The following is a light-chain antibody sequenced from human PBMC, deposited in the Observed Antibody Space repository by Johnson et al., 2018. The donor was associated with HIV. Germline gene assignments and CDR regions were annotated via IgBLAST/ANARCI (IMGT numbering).Light chain of an antibody. CDR1: SSNIGNNY. V-gene: IGLV1-51*01. CDR2: DNN. Sequence: QSVLTQPPSVSAAPGQKVTISCSGSSSNIGNNYVSWYQQVPGTAPKLLIYDNNKRPSGIPDRFSGSKSGTSATLGITGLQTGDEADYYCATWDSSLSATGVVGTGTKVTV. J-gene: IGLJ1*01. CDR3: ATWDSSLSATGV.